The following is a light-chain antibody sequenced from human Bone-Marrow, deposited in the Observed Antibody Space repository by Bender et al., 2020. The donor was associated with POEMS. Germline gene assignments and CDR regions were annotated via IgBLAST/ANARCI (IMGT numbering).Light chain of an antibody. CDR1: NIGSQS. CDR3: QAWDSSTEV. J-gene: IGLJ2*01. V-gene: IGLV3-21*02. Sequence: SYVLTQPPSISVAPGQTARITCGGNNIGSQSVQWYQQKPGQAPVLVVYDDTERPTGIPERFSGSNSGNTATLTISGTQAMDEADYYCQAWDSSTEVFGGGTKLTVL. CDR2: DDT.